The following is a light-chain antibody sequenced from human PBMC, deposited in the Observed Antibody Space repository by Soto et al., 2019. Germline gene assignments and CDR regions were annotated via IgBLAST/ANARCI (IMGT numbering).Light chain of an antibody. V-gene: IGKV1-39*01. CDR1: QSISSY. CDR3: QQSYSTPLIT. J-gene: IGKJ3*01. Sequence: DIQMTQSPSSLSASVGDRVTITCRASQSISSYLNWYQQKPGKAPKLLIYAASSLQSGVPSRFSGIRSRTDFTLTISSLQPEDFATYYCQQSYSTPLITFGPGTKVDIK. CDR2: AAS.